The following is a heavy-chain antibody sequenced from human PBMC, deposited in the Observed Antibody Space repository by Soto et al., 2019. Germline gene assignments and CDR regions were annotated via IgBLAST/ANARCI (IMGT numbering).Heavy chain of an antibody. CDR2: INSDGSST. V-gene: IGHV3-74*01. D-gene: IGHD2-15*01. CDR3: ARDLGYCSGGSCYGPRDAFDI. J-gene: IGHJ3*02. Sequence: PGGSLRLSCAASGFTFSSYWMHWVRQAPGKGLVWVSRINSDGSSTSYADSVKGRFTISRDNAKNTPYLQMNSLRAEDTAVYYCARDLGYCSGGSCYGPRDAFDIWGQGTMVTVSS. CDR1: GFTFSSYW.